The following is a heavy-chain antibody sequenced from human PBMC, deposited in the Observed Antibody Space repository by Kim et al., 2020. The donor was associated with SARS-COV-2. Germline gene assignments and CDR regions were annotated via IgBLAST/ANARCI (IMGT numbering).Heavy chain of an antibody. CDR3: ARSPPSAYDSSGYYVY. V-gene: IGHV4-61*01. CDR1: GGSVSSGSYY. D-gene: IGHD3-22*01. CDR2: IYYSGST. J-gene: IGHJ4*02. Sequence: SETLSLTCTVSGGSVSSGSYYWSWIRQPPGKGLEWIGYIYYSGSTNYNPSLKSRVTISVDTSKNQFSLKLSSVTAADTAVYYCARSPPSAYDSSGYYVYWGQGTLVTVSS.